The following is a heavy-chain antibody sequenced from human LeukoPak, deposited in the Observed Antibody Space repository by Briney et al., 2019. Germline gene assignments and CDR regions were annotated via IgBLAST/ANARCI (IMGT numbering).Heavy chain of an antibody. CDR2: ISYDGSNK. Sequence: GGSPRLSCAASGFTFSSYAMHWVRQAPGKGLEWVAVISYDGSNKYYADSVKGRFTISRDNSKNTLYLQMNSLRAEDTAVYYCARGSYGNNWFDPWGQGTLVTVSS. D-gene: IGHD5-18*01. CDR3: ARGSYGNNWFDP. V-gene: IGHV3-30-3*01. CDR1: GFTFSSYA. J-gene: IGHJ5*02.